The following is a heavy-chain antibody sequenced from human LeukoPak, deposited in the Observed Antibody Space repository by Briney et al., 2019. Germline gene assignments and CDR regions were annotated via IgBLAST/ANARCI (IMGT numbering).Heavy chain of an antibody. D-gene: IGHD5/OR15-5a*01. V-gene: IGHV3-43*02. J-gene: IGHJ4*02. CDR1: GFIISDYN. CDR3: AKDVSGSIDS. CDR2: ISGDGGRT. Sequence: TGGSPRLSCAASGFIISDYNMHWVRQVPGKGLEWVSIISGDGGRTSYADSVKGRVTISRDNSKNSLYLQMNSLRTEDTAFYYCAKDVSGSIDSWGQGTLVTVSS.